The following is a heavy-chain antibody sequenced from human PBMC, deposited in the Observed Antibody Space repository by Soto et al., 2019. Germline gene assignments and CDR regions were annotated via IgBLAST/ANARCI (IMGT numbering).Heavy chain of an antibody. D-gene: IGHD6-19*01. J-gene: IGHJ4*02. CDR2: ISGSGIST. CDR3: AKELQYSSGWSLVDY. Sequence: GGSLRLSCAASGFTFSSYAMSWVRQAPGKGLEWVSAISGSGISTYYADSVKGRFPISRDNSKNTLYLQMNSLRAEDTAVYYCAKELQYSSGWSLVDYWGQGTLVTVSS. CDR1: GFTFSSYA. V-gene: IGHV3-23*01.